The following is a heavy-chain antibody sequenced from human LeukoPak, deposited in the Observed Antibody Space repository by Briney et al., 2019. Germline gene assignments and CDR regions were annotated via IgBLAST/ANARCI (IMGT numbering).Heavy chain of an antibody. V-gene: IGHV4-59*01. Sequence: SETLSLTCIVSGVSISGYYWSWIRQPAGKGLEWIGYIYYSGSTNYNPSLKSRVTISVDTSKNQFSLKLSSVTAADTAVYYCARGIVGATYDYWGQGTLVTVSS. D-gene: IGHD1-26*01. CDR3: ARGIVGATYDY. J-gene: IGHJ4*02. CDR1: GVSISGYY. CDR2: IYYSGST.